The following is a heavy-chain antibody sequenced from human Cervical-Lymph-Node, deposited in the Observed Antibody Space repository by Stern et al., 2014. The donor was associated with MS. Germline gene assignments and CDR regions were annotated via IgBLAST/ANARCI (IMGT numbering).Heavy chain of an antibody. D-gene: IGHD1-26*01. CDR2: INPFDGST. V-gene: IGHV1-46*01. CDR1: GYTFTDYF. CDR3: ARGLGGGSFLSPIGNWFGP. Sequence: QVQLVQSGAEAKKPGASVKVSCKTSGYTFTDYFIHWVRQAPGQGLEWMGMINPFDGSTIYTQKLQGRVTMTGDTSTSTVYMELSSLRSDDTAVYFCARGLGGGSFLSPIGNWFGPWGQGTLVIVSS. J-gene: IGHJ5*02.